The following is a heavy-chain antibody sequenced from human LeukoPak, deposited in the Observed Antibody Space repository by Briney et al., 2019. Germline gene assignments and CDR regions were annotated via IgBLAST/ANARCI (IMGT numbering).Heavy chain of an antibody. V-gene: IGHV1-69*04. CDR1: GGTFSSYA. CDR2: IIPILGIA. CDR3: AEGGYYGSGSYSGPFDY. Sequence: ASVNVSCKASGGTFSSYAISWVRQAPGQGLEWMGRIIPILGIANYAQKFQGRVTNTADKSTSTAYMELSSLRSEDTAVYYCAEGGYYGSGSYSGPFDYWGQGTLVTVSS. D-gene: IGHD3-10*01. J-gene: IGHJ4*02.